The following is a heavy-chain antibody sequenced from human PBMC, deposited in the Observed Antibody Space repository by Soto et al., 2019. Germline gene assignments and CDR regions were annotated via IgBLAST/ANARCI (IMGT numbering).Heavy chain of an antibody. Sequence: PGESLKISRKGSEYTFSNFWIAWVRQMPGKGLEWMGSIYPGDSDVKYSPSFQGQVTISVDRSLNTAYLQWDSLKASDTGKYFCARREYHHGFEYWGQGTLVTVSS. J-gene: IGHJ4*01. CDR1: EYTFSNFW. CDR3: ARREYHHGFEY. V-gene: IGHV5-51*01. CDR2: IYPGDSDV.